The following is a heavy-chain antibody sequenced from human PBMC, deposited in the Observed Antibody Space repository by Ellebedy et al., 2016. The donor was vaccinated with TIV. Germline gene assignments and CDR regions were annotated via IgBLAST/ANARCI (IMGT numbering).Heavy chain of an antibody. CDR2: INPNSGGT. CDR3: AREGGSSWSPFWDY. Sequence: ASVKVSCKASGYTFTGYYMHWVRQAPGQGLEWMGWINPNSGGTNYAQKFQGSVTITADKYTSTAYMELRSLSTEENAVYYWAREGGSSWSPFWDYWGQGTLVTVSS. V-gene: IGHV1-2*02. J-gene: IGHJ4*02. CDR1: GYTFTGYY. D-gene: IGHD6-13*01.